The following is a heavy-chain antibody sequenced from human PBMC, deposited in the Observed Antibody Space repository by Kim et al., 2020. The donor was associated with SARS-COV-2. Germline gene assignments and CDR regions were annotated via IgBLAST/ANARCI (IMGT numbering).Heavy chain of an antibody. CDR1: GGSISSYY. V-gene: IGHV4-59*08. J-gene: IGHJ3*02. CDR2: IYYSGST. Sequence: SETLSLTCTVSGGSISSYYWSWIRQPPGKGLEWIGYIYYSGSTNYNPSLKSRVTISVDTSKNQFSLKLSSVTAADTAVYYCARSSDVVVVAATPHDAFDIWGQGTMVTVSS. D-gene: IGHD2-15*01. CDR3: ARSSDVVVVAATPHDAFDI.